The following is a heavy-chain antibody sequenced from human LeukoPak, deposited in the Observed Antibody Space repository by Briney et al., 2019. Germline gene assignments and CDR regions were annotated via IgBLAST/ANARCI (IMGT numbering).Heavy chain of an antibody. CDR2: IYYSGTT. CDR1: GGSISSAY. CDR3: ARGANWGSPDY. V-gene: IGHV4-59*01. D-gene: IGHD7-27*01. J-gene: IGHJ4*02. Sequence: PSETLSLTCTVSGGSISSAYWSWIRQSPGKGLEWIGYIYYSGTTSYNPSLKSRVTISLDTSKNQFSLKLSSVTAADTAVYYCARGANWGSPDYWGQGTLVTVSS.